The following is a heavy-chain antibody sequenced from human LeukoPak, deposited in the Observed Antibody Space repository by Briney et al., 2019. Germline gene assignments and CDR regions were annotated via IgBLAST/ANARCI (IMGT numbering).Heavy chain of an antibody. CDR2: VNTVNSYI. J-gene: IGHJ4*02. CDR1: GFTFSDYS. CDR3: ARLRRNSDRSDFFYYYDH. D-gene: IGHD3-22*01. V-gene: IGHV3-21*01. Sequence: GGSLRLSCAASGFTFSDYSMNWVRQAPGKGQEWVVSVNTVNSYIYYADSMRGRFTISRDNAKNSLFLQMNSLRAEDTAVYYCARLRRNSDRSDFFYYYDHWGQGTLVTVSS.